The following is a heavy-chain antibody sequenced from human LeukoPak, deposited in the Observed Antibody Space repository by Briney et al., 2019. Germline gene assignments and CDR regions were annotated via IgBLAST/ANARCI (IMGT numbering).Heavy chain of an antibody. CDR2: ISYDGSNK. V-gene: IGHV3-30*18. CDR1: GFTSSSYG. J-gene: IGHJ4*02. Sequence: QPGRSLRLSCAASGFTSSSYGMHWVRQAPGKGLEWVAVISYDGSNKYYADSVKGRFTISRDNSKNTLYLQMNSLRAEDTAVYYCAKDIGYSSSVDYWGQGTLVTVSS. CDR3: AKDIGYSSSVDY. D-gene: IGHD6-13*01.